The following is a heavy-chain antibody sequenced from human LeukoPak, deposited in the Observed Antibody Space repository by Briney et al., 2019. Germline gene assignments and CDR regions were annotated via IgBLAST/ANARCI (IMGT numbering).Heavy chain of an antibody. D-gene: IGHD6-13*01. CDR1: GFTFSNAW. CDR2: IKSKTDGGTT. J-gene: IGHJ4*02. Sequence: PGGSLRLSCAASGFTFSNAWMSWVRQAPGKGLEWVGRIKSKTDGGTTDYAAPVKGRFTISRDDSKNTLYLQMNSLKTEDTAVYYCTTDFIAAAGPSDYWGQETLVTVSS. V-gene: IGHV3-15*01. CDR3: TTDFIAAAGPSDY.